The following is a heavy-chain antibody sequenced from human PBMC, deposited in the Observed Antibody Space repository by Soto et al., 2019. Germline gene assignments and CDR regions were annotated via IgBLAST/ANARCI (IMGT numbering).Heavy chain of an antibody. V-gene: IGHV3-30*18. D-gene: IGHD4-17*01. CDR1: GFTFSSYG. Sequence: GGSLRLSCAASGFTFSSYGMHWVRQAPGKGLEWVAVISYDGSNKYYADSVKGRFTISRDNSKNTLYLQMNSLRAEDTAVYYCAKAYGDYLWDAFDIWGQGTMVTVSS. CDR3: AKAYGDYLWDAFDI. CDR2: ISYDGSNK. J-gene: IGHJ3*02.